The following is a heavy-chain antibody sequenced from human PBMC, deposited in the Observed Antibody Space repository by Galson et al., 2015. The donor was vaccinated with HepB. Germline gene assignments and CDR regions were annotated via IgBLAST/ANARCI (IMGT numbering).Heavy chain of an antibody. Sequence: TLRLSCAASGFTFSSYAMSWVRQAPGKGLEWVSAISGSGGSTYYADSVKGRFTITRDNSKNTLYLQMNSLRAEDTAVYYCAKGRYYDILTVISGWGQGTLVTVSS. J-gene: IGHJ4*02. CDR2: ISGSGGST. V-gene: IGHV3-23*01. CDR3: AKGRYYDILTVISG. CDR1: GFTFSSYA. D-gene: IGHD3-9*01.